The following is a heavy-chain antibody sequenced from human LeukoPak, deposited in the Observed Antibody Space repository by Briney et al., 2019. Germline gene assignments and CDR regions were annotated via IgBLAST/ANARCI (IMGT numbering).Heavy chain of an antibody. CDR2: ISAYNGNT. Sequence: GAPVKVSCKASGYTFTSYGISWVRQAPGQGLEWMGWISAYNGNTNYAQKLQGRVTMTTDTSTSTAYMELRSLRSDDTAVYYCARVAITMVRGVISNWFDPWGQGTLVTVSS. V-gene: IGHV1-18*01. CDR3: ARVAITMVRGVISNWFDP. D-gene: IGHD3-10*01. CDR1: GYTFTSYG. J-gene: IGHJ5*02.